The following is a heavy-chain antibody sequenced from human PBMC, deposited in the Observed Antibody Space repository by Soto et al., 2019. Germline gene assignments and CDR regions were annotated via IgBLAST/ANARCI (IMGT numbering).Heavy chain of an antibody. V-gene: IGHV3-23*01. CDR1: GFTFSSYA. CDR2: ISGSGGST. Sequence: EVQLLESGGGLVQPGGSLRLSCAASGFTFSSYAMSWVRQAPGKGLEWVSAISGSGGSTYYADSVKGRFTISRDNSKNTLYLQMNSLRAEDTAVYYSAKATGPRITMIVLSYWGQGTLVTVSS. CDR3: AKATGPRITMIVLSY. D-gene: IGHD3-22*01. J-gene: IGHJ4*02.